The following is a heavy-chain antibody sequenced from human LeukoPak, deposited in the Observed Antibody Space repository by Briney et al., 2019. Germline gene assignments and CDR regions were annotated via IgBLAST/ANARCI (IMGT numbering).Heavy chain of an antibody. CDR2: IYTRGSTSGST. CDR1: GGSISNYY. J-gene: IGHJ4*02. Sequence: SETLSLTCTVSGGSISNYYWTWIRQPAGKGLEWIGRIYTRGSTSGSTNYNPSLKSRVTMSLDTSKNQFSLKLSSVTAADTAVYYCARLGEWDVYGGNSEGEEFDYWGQGTLVTVSS. V-gene: IGHV4-4*07. D-gene: IGHD4-23*01. CDR3: ARLGEWDVYGGNSEGEEFDY.